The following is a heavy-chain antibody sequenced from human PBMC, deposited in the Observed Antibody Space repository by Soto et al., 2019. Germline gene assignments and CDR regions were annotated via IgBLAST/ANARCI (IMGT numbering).Heavy chain of an antibody. CDR3: TIDYYYGSGSPSGGPN. D-gene: IGHD3-10*01. CDR1: GFRFSNAC. V-gene: IGHV3-15*07. CDR2: IKSKTDGGTT. J-gene: IGHJ4*02. Sequence: GGSLRLSCSASGFRFSNACVNWVRQAPGKGLEWVGRIKSKTDGGTTDYAAPVKGRFTISRDDSKNTLYLQMNSLKTEDTAVYYCTIDYYYGSGSPSGGPNWGQGTLVTVSS.